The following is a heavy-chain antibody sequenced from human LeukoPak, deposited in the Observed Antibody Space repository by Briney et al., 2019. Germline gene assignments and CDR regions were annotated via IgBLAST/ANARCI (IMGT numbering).Heavy chain of an antibody. J-gene: IGHJ4*02. Sequence: ASGKVSCKVSGYTLTELSMHWLRQAPGKGLEWMGGFDPEDGETIYAQKFQGRVTMTEDTSTDTAYMELSSLRSEDTAVYYCATGWLRTPYYFDYWGQGTLVTVSS. CDR1: GYTLTELS. D-gene: IGHD5-12*01. CDR3: ATGWLRTPYYFDY. CDR2: FDPEDGET. V-gene: IGHV1-24*01.